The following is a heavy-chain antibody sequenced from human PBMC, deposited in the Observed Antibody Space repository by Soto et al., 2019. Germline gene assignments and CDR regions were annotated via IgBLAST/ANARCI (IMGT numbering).Heavy chain of an antibody. Sequence: EVQLVESGGGLVQPGGSLRLSCAASGFTFSSYWMHWVRQAPGKGLMWVSRINTDGSSTSYADSVKGRFTISRDNAKNTLYLQMNSLRAEDTAVYYCARGIGVVVPGGLDYWGQGTLVTVSS. CDR1: GFTFSSYW. J-gene: IGHJ4*02. D-gene: IGHD2-2*01. CDR2: INTDGSST. CDR3: ARGIGVVVPGGLDY. V-gene: IGHV3-74*01.